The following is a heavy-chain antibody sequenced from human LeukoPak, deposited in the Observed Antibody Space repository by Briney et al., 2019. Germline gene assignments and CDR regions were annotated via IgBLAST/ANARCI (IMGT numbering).Heavy chain of an antibody. D-gene: IGHD1-26*01. CDR3: ARVIVGATLGSCDY. Sequence: HTGGSLRLSCAASGFTFSTYWMSWVRQAPGKGLEWVSAISGSGGSTYYADSVKGRFTISRDNSKNTLYLQMNSLRAEDAAVYYCARVIVGATLGSCDYWGQGTLVTVSS. J-gene: IGHJ4*02. CDR1: GFTFSTYW. V-gene: IGHV3-23*01. CDR2: ISGSGGST.